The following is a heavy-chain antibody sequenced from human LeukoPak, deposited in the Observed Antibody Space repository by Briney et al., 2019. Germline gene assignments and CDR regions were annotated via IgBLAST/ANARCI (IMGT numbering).Heavy chain of an antibody. Sequence: GGSLRLSFAVSGFSLSDYYMNWVRQAPGKGLEWISYVTNTGRSTNYADSVKGRFTISRDSAKNSVSLQLTSLTAEDTAVYYCARGRRGSYYTFQFWGQGTLVSVSS. D-gene: IGHD3-16*01. CDR3: ARGRRGSYYTFQF. J-gene: IGHJ4*02. CDR1: GFSLSDYY. CDR2: VTNTGRST. V-gene: IGHV3-11*01.